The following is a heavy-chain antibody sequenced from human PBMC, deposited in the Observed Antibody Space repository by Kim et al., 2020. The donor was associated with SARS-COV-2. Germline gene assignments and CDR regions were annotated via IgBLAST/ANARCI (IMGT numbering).Heavy chain of an antibody. CDR2: ISGSGGST. V-gene: IGHV3-23*01. Sequence: GGSLRLSCAASGFTFSSYAMSWVRQAPGKGLEWVSAISGSGGSTYYADSVKGRFTISRDNSKNTLYLQMNSLRAEDTAVYYCAKDTSSSWYFNWFDPWGQGTLVTVSS. CDR3: AKDTSSSWYFNWFDP. J-gene: IGHJ5*02. D-gene: IGHD6-13*01. CDR1: GFTFSSYA.